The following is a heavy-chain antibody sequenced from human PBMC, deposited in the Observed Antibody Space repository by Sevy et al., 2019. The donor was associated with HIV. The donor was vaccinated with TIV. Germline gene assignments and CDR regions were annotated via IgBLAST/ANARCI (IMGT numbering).Heavy chain of an antibody. Sequence: GGSLRLSCAASGFTFSNYAMNWVRQAPGKGLEWVSGISGSGGSGDKTNYADSVKGRFTISSDDSKNSLYLQVNSLRAEDTAIYYRARKDDSSGYFDYWGQGTLVTVSS. J-gene: IGHJ4*02. D-gene: IGHD3-22*01. V-gene: IGHV3-23*01. CDR2: ISGSGGSGDKT. CDR3: ARKDDSSGYFDY. CDR1: GFTFSNYA.